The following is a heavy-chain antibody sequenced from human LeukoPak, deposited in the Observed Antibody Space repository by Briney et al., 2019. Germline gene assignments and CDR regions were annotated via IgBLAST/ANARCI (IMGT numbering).Heavy chain of an antibody. Sequence: GGSLRLSCAASGFTFSSYSMNWVRQAPGKGLEWVSSISSSSSYTYYADSVKGRFTISRDNAKNSLYLQMNSLRAEDTAVYYCARDHGYDRFDPWGQGTLVTVSS. CDR2: ISSSSSYT. CDR1: GFTFSSYS. D-gene: IGHD3-9*01. V-gene: IGHV3-21*01. J-gene: IGHJ5*02. CDR3: ARDHGYDRFDP.